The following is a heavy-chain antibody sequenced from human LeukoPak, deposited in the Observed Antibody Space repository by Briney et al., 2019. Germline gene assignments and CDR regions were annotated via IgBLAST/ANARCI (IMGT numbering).Heavy chain of an antibody. CDR1: GGSISSYY. CDR2: IYYSGST. V-gene: IGHV4-59*01. D-gene: IGHD6-13*01. Sequence: SETLSLTCTVSGGSISSYYWSWIQQPPGKGLEWIGYIYYSGSTNYNPSLKSRVTISVDTSKNQFSLKLSSVTAADTAVYYCARGYSSSWYIPFYYYYGMDVWGQGTTVTVSS. CDR3: ARGYSSSWYIPFYYYYGMDV. J-gene: IGHJ6*02.